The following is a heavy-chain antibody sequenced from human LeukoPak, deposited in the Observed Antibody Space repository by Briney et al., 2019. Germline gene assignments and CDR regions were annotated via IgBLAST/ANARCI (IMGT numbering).Heavy chain of an antibody. CDR1: GFTFSSYA. CDR3: AKVATRSYYDFWSGPWYFDC. V-gene: IGHV3-23*01. Sequence: GGSLRLSCAASGFTFSSYAMSWVRQAPGKGLEWVSAISGSGGSTYYADSVKGRFTISRDNSKNTLYLQMNSLRAEDTAVYYCAKVATRSYYDFWSGPWYFDCWGQGTLVTVSS. D-gene: IGHD3-3*01. CDR2: ISGSGGST. J-gene: IGHJ4*02.